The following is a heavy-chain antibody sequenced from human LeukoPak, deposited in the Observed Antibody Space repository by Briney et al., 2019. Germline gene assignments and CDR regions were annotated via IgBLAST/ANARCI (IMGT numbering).Heavy chain of an antibody. J-gene: IGHJ4*02. CDR1: GFTFSSYG. CDR2: IRYDGSNE. CDR3: AGGYGSC. Sequence: GGSLRLSCAASGFTFSSYGMHWVRQAPGKGLEWVAFIRYDGSNEYYADSVKGRFTISRDNSKNTLYLHMNRLRAEDTAVYYCAGGYGSCWGQGTLVTVSS. D-gene: IGHD3-22*01. V-gene: IGHV3-30*02.